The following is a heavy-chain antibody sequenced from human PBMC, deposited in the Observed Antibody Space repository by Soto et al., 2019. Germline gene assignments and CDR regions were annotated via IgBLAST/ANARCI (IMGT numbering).Heavy chain of an antibody. CDR2: INAGNGNT. D-gene: IGHD2-15*01. V-gene: IGHV1-3*01. CDR3: ARESVVAATPGFDP. J-gene: IGHJ5*02. CDR1: GYTFTSYA. Sequence: QVQLVQSGAEVKKPGASVKVSCKASGYTFTSYAMHWVRQPPGQRLEWMGWINAGNGNTKYSQKFQGRVTITRDTSASTAYMGLSSLRSEDTAVYYCARESVVAATPGFDPWGQGTLVTVSS.